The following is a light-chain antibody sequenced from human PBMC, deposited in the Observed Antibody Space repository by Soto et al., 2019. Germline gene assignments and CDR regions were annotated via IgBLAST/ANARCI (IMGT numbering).Light chain of an antibody. V-gene: IGKV1-5*03. CDR1: QSIGTW. J-gene: IGKJ2*01. CDR2: RAS. CDR3: QQYSSYCT. Sequence: DIQMTQSPSTLSASVGDRVTITCRASQSIGTWLAWYQQKPGKAPKLLISRASRLQSGVPSRFSGSGSGTDFTLTISSLQPDDFATYYCQQYSSYCTFGQGTKLEIK.